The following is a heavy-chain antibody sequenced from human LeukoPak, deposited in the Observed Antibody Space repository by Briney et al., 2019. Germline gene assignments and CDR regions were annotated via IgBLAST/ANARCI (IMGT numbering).Heavy chain of an antibody. CDR2: ISAYNGNT. CDR3: ARDFAAVAADFDY. Sequence: GASVKVSCKASGGTFSSYAISWVQQAPGQGLEWMGWISAYNGNTNYAQKLQGRVTMTTDTSTSTAYMELRSLRSDDTAVYYCARDFAAVAADFDYWGQGTLVTVSS. CDR1: GGTFSSYA. D-gene: IGHD6-19*01. V-gene: IGHV1-18*01. J-gene: IGHJ4*02.